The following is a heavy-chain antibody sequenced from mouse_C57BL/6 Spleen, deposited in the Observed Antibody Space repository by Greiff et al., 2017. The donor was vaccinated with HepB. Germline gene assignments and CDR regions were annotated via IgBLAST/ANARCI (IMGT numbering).Heavy chain of an antibody. J-gene: IGHJ3*01. CDR2: IDPSDSYT. V-gene: IGHV1-50*01. CDR3: ARKERGDWFAY. CDR1: GYTFTSYW. Sequence: QVQLQQPGAELVKPGASVKLSCKASGYTFTSYWMQWVKQRPGQGLEWIGEIDPSDSYTNYNQKFKGKATLTVDTSSSTAYMQLSSLTSEDSAVYYCARKERGDWFAYWGQGTLVTVSA.